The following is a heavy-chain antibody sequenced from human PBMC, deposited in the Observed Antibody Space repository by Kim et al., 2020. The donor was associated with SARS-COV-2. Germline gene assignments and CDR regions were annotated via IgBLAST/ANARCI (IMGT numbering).Heavy chain of an antibody. CDR3: AKDPEADCSGGSCKLIDT. V-gene: IGHV3-23*01. Sequence: KGRFTISREHSKNTLYLQMNSLRAEDTAVYYCAKDPEADCSGGSCKLIDTWGQGTLVTVSS. D-gene: IGHD2-15*01. J-gene: IGHJ5*02.